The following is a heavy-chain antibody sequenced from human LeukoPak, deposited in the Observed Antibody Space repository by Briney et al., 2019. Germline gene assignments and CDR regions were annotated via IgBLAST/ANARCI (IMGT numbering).Heavy chain of an antibody. CDR1: GGSFSGYY. D-gene: IGHD2-2*01. CDR3: ARGRPGRKYQLLSSNWFDP. V-gene: IGHV4-34*01. CDR2: INHSGST. Sequence: SETLSLTCAVYGGSFSGYYWSWIRQPPGKGLEWIGEINHSGSTNYNPSLKSRVTISVDTSKNQFSLKLSSVTAADTAVYYCARGRPGRKYQLLSSNWFDPWGQGTLVTVSS. J-gene: IGHJ5*02.